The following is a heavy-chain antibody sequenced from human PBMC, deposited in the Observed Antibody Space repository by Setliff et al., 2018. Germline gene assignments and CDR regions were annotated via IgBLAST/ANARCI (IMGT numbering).Heavy chain of an antibody. CDR2: ISGSGGST. D-gene: IGHD3-10*01. CDR3: ATDRGYYYEY. Sequence: PGGSLRLSCVASGFTFSGYYMQWVRQAPGKGLEWVSAISGSGGSTYYADSVKGRFTISRDNAKNSLYLQMNSLRAEDTAVYYCATDRGYYYEYWGQGTLVTVSS. V-gene: IGHV3-23*01. CDR1: GFTFSGYY. J-gene: IGHJ4*02.